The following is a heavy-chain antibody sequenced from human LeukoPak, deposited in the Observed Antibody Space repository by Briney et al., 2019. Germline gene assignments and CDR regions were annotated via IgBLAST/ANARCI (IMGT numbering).Heavy chain of an antibody. CDR3: AKGRRGSSYVHYFDN. V-gene: IGHV3-30*18. D-gene: IGHD5-12*01. CDR1: GFNFSAYG. J-gene: IGHJ4*02. CDR2: VSFHGANE. Sequence: PGGSLRLSCTASGFNFSAYGMHWVRQAPGKGLDWVAVVSFHGANEYYADSVKGRLTISRDNSNNTLYLQMNGVRVEDTAVYYCAKGRRGSSYVHYFDNWGQGTLVTVSS.